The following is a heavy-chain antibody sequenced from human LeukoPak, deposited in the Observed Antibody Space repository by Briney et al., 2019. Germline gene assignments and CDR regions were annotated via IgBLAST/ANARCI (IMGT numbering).Heavy chain of an antibody. CDR1: GGSISTSSYY. D-gene: IGHD3-3*01. J-gene: IGHJ4*02. CDR2: VYYSGNT. Sequence: SETQSLTCNVSGGSISTSSYYWGWIRQPPGKGPEWIGSVYYSGNTYYSPSLKSRVTISVDTSKNQFSLKLSAVTAADTAVYYCARRGGSKIDYWGQGTLVTVSS. CDR3: ARRGGSKIDY. V-gene: IGHV4-39*01.